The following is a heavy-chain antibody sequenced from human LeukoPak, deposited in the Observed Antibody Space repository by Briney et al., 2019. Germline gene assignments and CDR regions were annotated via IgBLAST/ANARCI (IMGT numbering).Heavy chain of an antibody. D-gene: IGHD3-10*01. J-gene: IGHJ4*02. CDR2: IYSGGST. Sequence: PGGSLRLSCAASGFTVSSNYMSWVRQAPGKGLEWVSVIYSGGSTYYADSVKGRFTISRDNSKNTPYLQMNGLRAEDTAVYYCARVLWFGELLVDYWGQGTLVTVSS. CDR1: GFTVSSNY. V-gene: IGHV3-53*01. CDR3: ARVLWFGELLVDY.